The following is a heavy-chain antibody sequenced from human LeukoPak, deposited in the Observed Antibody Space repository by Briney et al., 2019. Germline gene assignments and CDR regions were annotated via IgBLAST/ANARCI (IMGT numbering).Heavy chain of an antibody. V-gene: IGHV3-21*01. D-gene: IGHD2-2*01. CDR2: ISSSSSYI. J-gene: IGHJ4*02. Sequence: GGSLRLSCAASGFTFSSYSMNWVRQAPGKGLEWVSSISSSSSYIYYADSVKGRFTISRDNAKNSLYPQMNSLRAEYTAVYYCARDTDCSSTSCYVNALDYWGQGTLVTVSS. CDR1: GFTFSSYS. CDR3: ARDTDCSSTSCYVNALDY.